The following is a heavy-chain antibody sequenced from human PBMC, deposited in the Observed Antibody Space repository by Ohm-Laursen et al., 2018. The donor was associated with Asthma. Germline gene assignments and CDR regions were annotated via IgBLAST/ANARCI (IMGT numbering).Heavy chain of an antibody. Sequence: ASVKVSCKASGYTFTSYYMHWVRQAPGQGLEWMGIINPSGGSTSYAQKFQGRVTMTRDTSTSTVYMELSSLRSEDTAVYYCARAQDNVEMATMDFDYWGQGTLVTVSS. V-gene: IGHV1-46*03. CDR1: GYTFTSYY. CDR3: ARAQDNVEMATMDFDY. D-gene: IGHD5-24*01. J-gene: IGHJ4*02. CDR2: INPSGGST.